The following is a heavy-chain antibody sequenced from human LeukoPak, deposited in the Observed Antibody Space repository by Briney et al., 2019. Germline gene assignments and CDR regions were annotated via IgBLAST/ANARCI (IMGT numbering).Heavy chain of an antibody. D-gene: IGHD3-9*01. CDR3: AGDLYYDILTGDYYYYGMDV. Sequence: SQTLSLTCAISGDSVSSNSAAWNWIRQSPSRGLEWLGRTYYRSKWYNDYAVSVKSRITINPDTSKNQFSLQLNSVTPEDTAVYYCAGDLYYDILTGDYYYYGMDVWGKGTTVTVSS. V-gene: IGHV6-1*01. CDR1: GDSVSSNSAA. J-gene: IGHJ6*04. CDR2: TYYRSKWYN.